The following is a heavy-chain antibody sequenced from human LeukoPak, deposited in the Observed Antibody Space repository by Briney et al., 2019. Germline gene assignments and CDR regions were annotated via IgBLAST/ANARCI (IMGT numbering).Heavy chain of an antibody. Sequence: SVKVSCKASGGTFSSYAISWVRQAPGQGLEWMGRIIPILGIANYAQKFQGRVTITADKSTSTAYMELNSLRAEDTAVYYCAREGWYQEYYFDYWGQGTLVTVSS. V-gene: IGHV1-69*04. CDR1: GGTFSSYA. CDR3: AREGWYQEYYFDY. D-gene: IGHD2-15*01. J-gene: IGHJ4*02. CDR2: IIPILGIA.